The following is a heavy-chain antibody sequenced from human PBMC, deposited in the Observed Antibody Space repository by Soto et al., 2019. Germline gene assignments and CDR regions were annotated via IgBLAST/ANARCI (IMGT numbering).Heavy chain of an antibody. CDR3: ARPSAAPMGRFDY. J-gene: IGHJ4*02. CDR2: IYYSGST. CDR1: GGSISSSSYY. Sequence: SETLSLTCTVSGGSISSSSYYWGWIRQPPGKGLEWIGSIYYSGSTYYNPSLKSRVTISVDTSKNQFSLKLSSVTAADPAVYYCARPSAAPMGRFDYWGQGTLVTVSS. D-gene: IGHD2-2*01. V-gene: IGHV4-39*01.